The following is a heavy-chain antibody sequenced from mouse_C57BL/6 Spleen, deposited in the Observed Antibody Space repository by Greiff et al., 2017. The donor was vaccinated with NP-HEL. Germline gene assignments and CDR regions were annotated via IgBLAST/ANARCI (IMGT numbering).Heavy chain of an antibody. CDR3: ARGDYGSSSWCAY. Sequence: QVQLQQPGAELVRPGSSVKLSCKASGYTFTSYWMDWVKQRPGQGLEWIGNIYPSDSETHYNQKFKDKATLTVDKSSSTAYMQLSSLTSEDSAVYYCARGDYGSSSWCAYWGQGTLVTVSA. J-gene: IGHJ3*01. D-gene: IGHD1-1*01. CDR2: IYPSDSET. CDR1: GYTFTSYW. V-gene: IGHV1-61*01.